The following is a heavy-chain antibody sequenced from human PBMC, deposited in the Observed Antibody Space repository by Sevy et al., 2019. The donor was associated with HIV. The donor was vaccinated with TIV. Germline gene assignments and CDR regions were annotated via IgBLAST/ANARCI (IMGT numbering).Heavy chain of an antibody. CDR2: IYYSGST. V-gene: IGHV4-59*12. CDR3: ARLRVLPAAAYYYYYGLDV. CDR1: GGSISSYY. Sequence: SETLSLTCTVSGGSISSYYWSWIRQPPGKGLEWIGYIYYSGSTNYNPSLKSRVTISIDTSKTQFSPKLNSVTAADTAVYYCARLRVLPAAAYYYYYGLDVWGQGTTVTVSS. D-gene: IGHD2-2*01. J-gene: IGHJ6*02.